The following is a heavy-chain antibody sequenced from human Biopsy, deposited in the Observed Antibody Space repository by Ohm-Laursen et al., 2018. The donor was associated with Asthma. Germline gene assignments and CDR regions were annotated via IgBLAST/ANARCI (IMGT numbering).Heavy chain of an antibody. V-gene: IGHV4-59*01. D-gene: IGHD6-13*01. J-gene: IGHJ4*02. CDR2: VHSTGNT. CDR3: ARATSTWSQSGPHYFDH. CDR1: PGSINDYY. Sequence: PSQTLSLTCTVSPGSINDYYWNWIRQFPGKGLEWIGYVHSTGNTRFNPSLKSRLTISVDTSVDQVSLKLTSVTAADTAVYYCARATSTWSQSGPHYFDHWGQGTLVTVSS.